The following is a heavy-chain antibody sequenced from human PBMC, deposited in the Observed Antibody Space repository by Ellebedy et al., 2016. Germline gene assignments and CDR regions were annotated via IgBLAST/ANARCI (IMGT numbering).Heavy chain of an antibody. CDR1: GFTFSSYG. D-gene: IGHD2-2*01. V-gene: IGHV3-33*01. CDR3: ARERVVPAALLSYYYYGLDV. J-gene: IGHJ6*02. CDR2: IWYDGSNK. Sequence: GESLKISXAASGFTFSSYGMHWVRQAPGKGLEWVAVIWYDGSNKYYADSVKGRFTISRDNSKNTLYLQMDSLRAEDTAVYYCARERVVPAALLSYYYYGLDVWGQGTTGTGSS.